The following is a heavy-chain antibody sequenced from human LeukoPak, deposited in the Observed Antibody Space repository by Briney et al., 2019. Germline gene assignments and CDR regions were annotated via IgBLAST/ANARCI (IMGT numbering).Heavy chain of an antibody. CDR2: IRSKAYGGTT. CDR3: TRDSGSYYNEDYYGMDV. D-gene: IGHD3-10*01. V-gene: IGHV3-49*04. CDR1: GFTFSSYA. J-gene: IGHJ6*02. Sequence: GGSLRLSCAASGFTFSSYAMSWVRQAPGKGLEWVGFIRSKAYGGTTEYAASVKGRFTISRDDSKSIAYLQMNSLKTEDTAVYYCTRDSGSYYNEDYYGMDVWGQGTTVTVSS.